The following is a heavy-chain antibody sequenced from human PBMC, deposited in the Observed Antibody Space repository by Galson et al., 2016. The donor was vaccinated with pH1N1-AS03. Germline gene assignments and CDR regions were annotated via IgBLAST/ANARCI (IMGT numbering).Heavy chain of an antibody. J-gene: IGHJ4*02. V-gene: IGHV5-51*01. Sequence: QSGAEVKKPGEPLKISCKGSGYTFTNYWTAWVRQMPGKGLEWIGLIFARDSDTRYSPSFQGQVTISADKSINTAYLQWSSLTASDTAMYYCARATGTAGGVDYWGQGTLVSVSS. CDR1: GYTFTNYW. CDR2: IFARDSDT. CDR3: ARATGTAGGVDY. D-gene: IGHD1-1*01.